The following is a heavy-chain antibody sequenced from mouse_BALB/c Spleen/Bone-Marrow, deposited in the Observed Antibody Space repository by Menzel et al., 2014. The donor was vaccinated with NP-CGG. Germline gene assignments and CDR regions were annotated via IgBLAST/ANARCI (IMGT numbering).Heavy chain of an antibody. CDR3: SRGRRDALDY. CDR1: GYTFTSYY. CDR2: INPSNGGT. Sequence: VQLQQSGAELVKPGASVKLSCKASGYTFTSYYMYWVKQRPGQGLEWFGEINPSNGGTNFNEKFKNMATLTVDKSSSTACMQLSSLTSEDSAVYYCSRGRRDALDYWGQGTSVTVSS. J-gene: IGHJ4*01. V-gene: IGHV1S81*02.